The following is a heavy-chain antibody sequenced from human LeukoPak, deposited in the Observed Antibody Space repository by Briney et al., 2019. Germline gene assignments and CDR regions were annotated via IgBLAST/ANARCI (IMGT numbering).Heavy chain of an antibody. CDR2: ISYDGSHK. CDR3: AKDVQRGSSPTDY. Sequence: PGRSLRLSCVASGCTFNNYGIHWVRQAPDKGLEWVAVISYDGSHKYYADSVKGRFTISRDNSKNSLYLQMNSLRAEDTAVYYCAKDVQRGSSPTDYWGQGTLVTVSS. J-gene: IGHJ4*02. D-gene: IGHD1-26*01. CDR1: GCTFNNYG. V-gene: IGHV3-30*18.